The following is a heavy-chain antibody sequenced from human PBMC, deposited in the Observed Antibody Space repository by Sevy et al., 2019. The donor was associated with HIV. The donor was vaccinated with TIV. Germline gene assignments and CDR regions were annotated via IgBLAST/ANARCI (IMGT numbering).Heavy chain of an antibody. CDR3: ARTSAYYYYGVDV. V-gene: IGHV4-59*01. CDR1: GDSISNYY. CDR2: FYYSKST. D-gene: IGHD2-2*01. Sequence: SETLSLTCTVSGDSISNYYWSWIRQPPGKGLEWIGYFYYSKSTNYNPSLKSRVTISVDTSKNQISLKLRSVTAAVTAVYYCARTSAYYYYGVDVWGQGTMVTVSS. J-gene: IGHJ6*01.